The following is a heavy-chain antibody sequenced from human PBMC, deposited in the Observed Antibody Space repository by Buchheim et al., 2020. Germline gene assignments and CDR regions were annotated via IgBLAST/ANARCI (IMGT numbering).Heavy chain of an antibody. V-gene: IGHV3-33*06. J-gene: IGHJ6*03. CDR2: IWYDGSNK. Sequence: QVQLVESGGGVVQPGRSLRLSCAASGFTFSSYGMHWVRQAPGKGLEWVAVIWYDGSNKYYADSVKGRFTISRGNSKNTLYLQMNSLRAEDTAVYYCAKSPGTYYYYYYYMDVWGKGTT. CDR1: GFTFSSYG. CDR3: AKSPGTYYYYYYYMDV.